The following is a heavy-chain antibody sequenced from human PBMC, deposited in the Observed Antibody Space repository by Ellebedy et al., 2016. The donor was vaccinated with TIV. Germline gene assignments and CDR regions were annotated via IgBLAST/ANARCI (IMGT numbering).Heavy chain of an antibody. CDR2: ISGSGGST. CDR3: ARTPSVATIVDY. D-gene: IGHD5-12*01. V-gene: IGHV3-23*01. J-gene: IGHJ4*02. CDR1: GFTFSSYA. Sequence: GESLKISXAASGFTFSSYAMSWVRQAPGKGLEWVSAISGSGGSTYYADSVKGRFTISRDNAKNSLYLQMNSLRAEDTAVYYCARTPSVATIVDYWGQGTLVTVSS.